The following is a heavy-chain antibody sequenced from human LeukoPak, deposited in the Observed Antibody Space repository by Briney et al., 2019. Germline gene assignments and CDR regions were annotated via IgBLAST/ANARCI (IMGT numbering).Heavy chain of an antibody. CDR1: GFTFSSYW. CDR2: IRKKANNYTT. V-gene: IGHV3-72*01. D-gene: IGHD4-11*01. CDR3: ARTTINSGYFDY. Sequence: GGSLRLSCAASGFTFSSYWMHWVRQAPGKGLEWVGRIRKKANNYTTEYAASVKGRFTISRDDSKNSLYLQMNSLKTEDTAVYYCARTTINSGYFDYWGQGTLVTVSS. J-gene: IGHJ4*02.